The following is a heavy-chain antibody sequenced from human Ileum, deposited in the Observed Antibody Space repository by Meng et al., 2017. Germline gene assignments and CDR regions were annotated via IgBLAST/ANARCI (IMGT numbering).Heavy chain of an antibody. J-gene: IGHJ4*02. Sequence: QVQLQESGPGLVKPSQTLSLTCTVSGGSISSGDYYWSWIRQPPGKGLGWIGYIYYSGSTYYNPSLKSRLTISVDTSKNQFSLKLSSVTAADTAVYYCARDRDSSGYYPYWGQGTLVTVSS. CDR2: IYYSGST. D-gene: IGHD3-22*01. CDR1: GGSISSGDYY. V-gene: IGHV4-30-4*01. CDR3: ARDRDSSGYYPY.